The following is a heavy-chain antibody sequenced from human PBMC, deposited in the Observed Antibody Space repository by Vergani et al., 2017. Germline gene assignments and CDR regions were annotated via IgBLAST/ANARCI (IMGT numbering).Heavy chain of an antibody. CDR1: GGSISSSSYY. V-gene: IGHV4-39*07. CDR3: ARVTWSGYLSPDY. Sequence: QLQLQESGPGLVKPSETLSLTCTVSGGSISSSSYYWGWIRQPPGKGLEWIGSIYYSGSTYYNPSLKSRVTISVDTSKNQFSLKLSSVTAADTAVYYCARVTWSGYLSPDYWGQGTLVTVSS. D-gene: IGHD3-3*01. CDR2: IYYSGST. J-gene: IGHJ4*02.